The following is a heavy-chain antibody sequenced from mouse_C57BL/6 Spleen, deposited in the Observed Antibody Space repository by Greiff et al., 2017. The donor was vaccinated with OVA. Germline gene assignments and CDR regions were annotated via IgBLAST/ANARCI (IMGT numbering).Heavy chain of an antibody. CDR3: TRPYYSNAMDY. V-gene: IGHV5-9-1*02. J-gene: IGHJ4*01. D-gene: IGHD2-5*01. CDR2: ISSGGDYI. Sequence: EVKLMESGEGLVKPGGSLKLSCAASGFTFSSYAMSWVRQTPEKRLEWVAYISSGGDYIYYADTVKGRFTISRDNARNTLYLQMSSLKSEDTAMYYCTRPYYSNAMDYWGQGTSVTVSS. CDR1: GFTFSSYA.